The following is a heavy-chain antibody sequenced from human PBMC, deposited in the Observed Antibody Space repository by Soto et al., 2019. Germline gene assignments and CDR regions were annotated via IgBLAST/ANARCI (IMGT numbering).Heavy chain of an antibody. CDR1: GGFLSRGGYY. CDR3: ARVLGGATWFDY. J-gene: IGHJ4*02. D-gene: IGHD1-26*01. V-gene: IGHV4-31*02. CDR2: IYYSGST. Sequence: TSEDLSLPWTVSGGFLSRGGYYLSRIRQHPGKGLEWIGYIYYSGSTYYNPSLKSRVTISVDTSKNQFSLKLSSVTAADTAVYYCARVLGGATWFDYWGQGTLVTVS.